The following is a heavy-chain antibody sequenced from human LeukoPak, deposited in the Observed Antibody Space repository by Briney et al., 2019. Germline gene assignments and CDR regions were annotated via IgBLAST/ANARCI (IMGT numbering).Heavy chain of an antibody. CDR1: GFTFDDYA. D-gene: IGHD4-23*01. J-gene: IGHJ4*02. V-gene: IGHV3-74*01. CDR3: ASGTVAFDY. CDR2: INSDGSST. Sequence: GGSLRLSCAASGFTFDDYAMHWVRQAPGKGLVWVSRINSDGSSTSYADSVKGRFTISRDNAKNTLYLQMNSLRAEDTAVYYCASGTVAFDYWGQGTLVTVSS.